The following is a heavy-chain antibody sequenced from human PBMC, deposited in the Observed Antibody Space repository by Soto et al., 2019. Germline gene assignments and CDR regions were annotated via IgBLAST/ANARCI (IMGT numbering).Heavy chain of an antibody. CDR2: ISSSSSYI. V-gene: IGHV3-21*01. CDR1: GFTFSSYS. J-gene: IGHJ5*02. CDR3: ARGPSGGDGYNNWFDP. Sequence: GGSLRLSCAASGFTFSSYSMNWVRQAPGKGLEWVSSISSSSSYIYYADSVKGRFTISRDNAKNSLYLQMNSLRAEDTAVYYCARGPSGGDGYNNWFDPWGQGTLVTVSS. D-gene: IGHD2-21*01.